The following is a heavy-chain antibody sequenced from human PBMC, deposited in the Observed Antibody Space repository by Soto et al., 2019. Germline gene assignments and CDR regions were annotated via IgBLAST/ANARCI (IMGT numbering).Heavy chain of an antibody. Sequence: GGSLRLSCAASGFNFSSYAISWVRQASGKGLEWVSAIGGSVGSTYYADPVKGQVTISADKSISTAYLQWSSLKASDTAMYYCVARHCSGDSCYHFYLGYWGHGTLVTVSS. D-gene: IGHD2-15*01. V-gene: IGHV3-23*01. CDR1: GFNFSSYA. CDR2: IGGSVGST. CDR3: VARHCSGDSCYHFYLGY. J-gene: IGHJ4*01.